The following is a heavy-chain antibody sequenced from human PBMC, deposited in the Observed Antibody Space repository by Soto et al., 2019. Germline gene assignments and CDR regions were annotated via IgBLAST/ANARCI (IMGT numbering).Heavy chain of an antibody. Sequence: GGSLRLSCAASGLTVNSNYISWVRQAPGKGLEWVSVIYSGGSTYYADSVKGRFTVSRDNSMNTLYLQMNNLRAKDTAVYYCARGAYDSGGYYYAFDVWGQGTMVTVSS. D-gene: IGHD3-22*01. CDR3: ARGAYDSGGYYYAFDV. CDR2: IYSGGST. CDR1: GLTVNSNY. V-gene: IGHV3-53*01. J-gene: IGHJ3*01.